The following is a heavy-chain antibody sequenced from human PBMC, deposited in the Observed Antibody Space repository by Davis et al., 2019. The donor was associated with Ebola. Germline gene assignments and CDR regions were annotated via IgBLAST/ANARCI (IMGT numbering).Heavy chain of an antibody. CDR2: IYPGDSDT. Sequence: GESLKISCKGSGYSFTSYWIGWVRQMPGKGLEWMGIIYPGDSDTRYSPSFQGQVTISADKSISTAYLQWSSLKASDTAMYYCARQVQWLVQGSWFDPWGQGTLVTVSS. CDR1: GYSFTSYW. D-gene: IGHD6-19*01. V-gene: IGHV5-51*01. CDR3: ARQVQWLVQGSWFDP. J-gene: IGHJ5*02.